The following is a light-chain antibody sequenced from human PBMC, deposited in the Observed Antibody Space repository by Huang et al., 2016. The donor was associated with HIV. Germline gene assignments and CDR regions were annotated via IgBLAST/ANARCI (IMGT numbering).Light chain of an antibody. CDR2: VAS. J-gene: IGKJ2*01. V-gene: IGKV3-15*01. Sequence: DTVMTQTPATLSVSPGARATLSCRASQSVGSTLPWFQQKPGQAPRLLIHVASTRATGIPARFSGSGSGTEFTLTISSLQSEDFAVYYCQQYNNWPYTFGQGTKLEIK. CDR1: QSVGST. CDR3: QQYNNWPYT.